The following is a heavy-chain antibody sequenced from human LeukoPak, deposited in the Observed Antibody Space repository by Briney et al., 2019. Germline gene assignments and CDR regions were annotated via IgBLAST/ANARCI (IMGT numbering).Heavy chain of an antibody. Sequence: GGSLRLSCAASGFTFSSYWMTWVRQAPGKGLEWVANIKHNGDELNYVDSVEDRFTISRDNAKNSLYLHMTDLRAEDTAVYYWARELRTFDSWGQGTLVTVSS. J-gene: IGHJ4*02. D-gene: IGHD3-16*01. CDR3: ARELRTFDS. CDR2: IKHNGDEL. V-gene: IGHV3-7*01. CDR1: GFTFSSYW.